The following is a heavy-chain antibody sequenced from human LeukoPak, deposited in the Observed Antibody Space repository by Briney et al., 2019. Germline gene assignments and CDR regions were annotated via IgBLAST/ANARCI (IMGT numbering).Heavy chain of an antibody. J-gene: IGHJ5*02. V-gene: IGHV3-33*01. CDR2: IWYDGSNE. CDR1: GFTFSSYG. Sequence: PGRSLRLSCAASGFTFSSYGMHWVRQAPGKGLEWVAVIWYDGSNEYYADSVKGRFAISRDNSKNTLYLQMNSLRAEDTAVYYCARADYYDSSGLAPWGQGTPVTVSS. D-gene: IGHD3-22*01. CDR3: ARADYYDSSGLAP.